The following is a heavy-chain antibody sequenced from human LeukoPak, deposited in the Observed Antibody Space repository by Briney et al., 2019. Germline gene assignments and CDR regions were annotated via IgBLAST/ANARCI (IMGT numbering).Heavy chain of an antibody. J-gene: IGHJ4*02. CDR1: GFTFGDYA. CDR2: IRSKAYGGTT. Sequence: GGSLRLSCTASGFTFGDYAMSWFRQAPGKGLEWVGFIRSKAYGGTTEYAVSVKGRFTISRDDSKSIAYLQMNSLKTEDTAVYYCTRDLRYCSGGSCPKDYWGQGTLVTVSS. V-gene: IGHV3-49*03. CDR3: TRDLRYCSGGSCPKDY. D-gene: IGHD2-15*01.